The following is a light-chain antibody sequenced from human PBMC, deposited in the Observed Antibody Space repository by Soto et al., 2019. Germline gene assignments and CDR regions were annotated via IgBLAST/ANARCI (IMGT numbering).Light chain of an antibody. CDR1: SSNIGTNY. CDR3: GTWDSSLSAVL. CDR2: DNN. Sequence: QSVLTQPPSVSAAPGQTVTISCSGSSSNIGTNYVSWYQQLPGTAPKLLVYDNNKRPSGIPDRFSGSKSGTSATLGITGLQTGDEADYYCGTWDSSLSAVLFGGGTKVTVL. V-gene: IGLV1-51*01. J-gene: IGLJ2*01.